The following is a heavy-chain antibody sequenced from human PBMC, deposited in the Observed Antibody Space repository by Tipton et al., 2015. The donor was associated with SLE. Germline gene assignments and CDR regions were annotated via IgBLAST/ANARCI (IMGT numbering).Heavy chain of an antibody. CDR3: ASLYCSSTSCYRVPLDY. D-gene: IGHD2-2*02. CDR2: ISSSSSTI. V-gene: IGHV3-48*01. CDR1: GFTFSSYT. Sequence: GSLRLSCAASGFTFSSYTMNWVRQAPGKGLEWVSYISSSSSTIYYADSVKGRFTISRDNAKNSLYLQMNSLRAEDTAVYYCASLYCSSTSCYRVPLDYWGQGTLVTVSS. J-gene: IGHJ4*02.